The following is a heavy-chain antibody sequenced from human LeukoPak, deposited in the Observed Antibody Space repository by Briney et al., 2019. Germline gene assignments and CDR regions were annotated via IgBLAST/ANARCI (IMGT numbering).Heavy chain of an antibody. V-gene: IGHV4-59*01. J-gene: IGHJ6*02. CDR2: IYYSGST. D-gene: IGHD6-19*01. Sequence: SETLSLTCAVYGGSISSYYWSWIRQPPGKGLEWIGYIYYSGSTNYNPSLKSRVTISVDTSKNQFSLKLSSVTAADTAVYYCARDLITVAGTDYGMDVWGQGTTVTVSS. CDR3: ARDLITVAGTDYGMDV. CDR1: GGSISSYY.